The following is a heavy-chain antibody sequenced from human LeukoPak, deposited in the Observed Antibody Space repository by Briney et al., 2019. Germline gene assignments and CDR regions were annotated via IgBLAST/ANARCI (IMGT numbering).Heavy chain of an antibody. Sequence: GGSLRLSCAASGFKFDDYGMSWVRQAPGKGLEWVCDINWNGAWTGYADSVKGRFTISRDNAKNSLYLQMNSLRAEDTALYYCAGYYYDSSRGFDLWGQGTLVTDSA. D-gene: IGHD3-22*01. V-gene: IGHV3-20*04. J-gene: IGHJ5*02. CDR1: GFKFDDYG. CDR3: AGYYYDSSRGFDL. CDR2: INWNGAWT.